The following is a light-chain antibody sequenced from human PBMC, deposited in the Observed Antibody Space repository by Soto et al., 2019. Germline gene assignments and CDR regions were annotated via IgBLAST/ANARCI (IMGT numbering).Light chain of an antibody. J-gene: IGKJ2*01. CDR2: GAS. Sequence: ERVMTQSPGTLSVSPGERATLSCRASQSVSSNLAWYQQKPGQAPRLLMYGASTRATGIPARFSGSGSGTEFTLTISSLQSEDFAVYYCHQYNNWPPYTFGQGTKLEIK. CDR3: HQYNNWPPYT. V-gene: IGKV3-15*01. CDR1: QSVSSN.